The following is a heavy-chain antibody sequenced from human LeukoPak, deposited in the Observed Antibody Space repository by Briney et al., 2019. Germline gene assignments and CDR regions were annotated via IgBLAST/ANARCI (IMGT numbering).Heavy chain of an antibody. V-gene: IGHV1-18*01. J-gene: IGHJ2*01. CDR1: GYTFTSYG. CDR3: AREIWGIGYFDL. CDR2: ISAYNGNT. D-gene: IGHD7-27*01. Sequence: ASVKVSCKASGYTFTSYGVSWVRQAPGQGLEGMGWISAYNGNTNYAQKLQGRVTMTTDTSTSTAYMELGSLRSDDTAVYYCAREIWGIGYFDLWGRGTLVTVSS.